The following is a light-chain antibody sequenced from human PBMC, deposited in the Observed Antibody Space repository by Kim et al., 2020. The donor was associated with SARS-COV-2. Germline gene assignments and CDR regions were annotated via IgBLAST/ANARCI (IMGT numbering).Light chain of an antibody. V-gene: IGKV1-5*03. Sequence: DIQMTQSPSTLSASVGDRVTITCRASQSISSWLAWYQQKPGKAPKLLIYKASSLESGVPSRFSGSGSGTEFTLTISSLQPDDFATYSCQQETLGQGTKLEI. CDR1: QSISSW. CDR2: KAS. CDR3: QQET. J-gene: IGKJ2*01.